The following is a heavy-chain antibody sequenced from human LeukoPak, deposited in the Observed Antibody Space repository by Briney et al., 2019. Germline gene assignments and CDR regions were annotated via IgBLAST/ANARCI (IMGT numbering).Heavy chain of an antibody. D-gene: IGHD2-15*01. CDR3: ARWWGFDP. CDR1: GGSFSGYY. CDR2: INHSGIT. Sequence: PSETLSLTCAVYGGSFSGYYWTWIRQPPGKGLEWIGEINHSGITNYNPSLKSRVTIPVDTSKNQFSLNLSSVTAADTAVYYCARWWGFDPWGQGTLVTVSS. V-gene: IGHV4-34*01. J-gene: IGHJ5*02.